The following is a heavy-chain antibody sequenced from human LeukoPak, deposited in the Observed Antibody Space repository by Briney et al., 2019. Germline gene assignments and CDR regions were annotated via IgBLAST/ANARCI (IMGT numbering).Heavy chain of an antibody. J-gene: IGHJ4*02. CDR3: AWSTVTTNYCDY. V-gene: IGHV1-2*06. CDR1: GYTFTGYY. CDR2: INPNSGGT. D-gene: IGHD4-17*01. Sequence: ASVTVSCKASGYTFTGYYMHWVRQAPGQGLEGMGRINPNSGGTNYEQKFQGRVTMTRDTSISTAYMELSRLRSDDTAVYYCAWSTVTTNYCDYGGQGTLVTVSS.